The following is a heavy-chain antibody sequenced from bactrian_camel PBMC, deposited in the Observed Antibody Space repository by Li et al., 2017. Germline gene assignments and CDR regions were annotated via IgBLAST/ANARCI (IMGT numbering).Heavy chain of an antibody. CDR2: VAVNGITK. Sequence: HVQLVESGGGSVQAGGSLRLSCTASGFTWDDSDMAWYRQAPGSDCDLVATVAVNGITKYYGTSVEGRFSISRPSVENTVYLQMDNLKPEDTAVYYCAACRDRRYTNDRLVYTYWGQGTQVTVS. CDR1: GFTWDDSD. J-gene: IGHJ4*01. V-gene: IGHV3S60*01. CDR3: AACRDRRYTNDRLVYTY. D-gene: IGHD1*01.